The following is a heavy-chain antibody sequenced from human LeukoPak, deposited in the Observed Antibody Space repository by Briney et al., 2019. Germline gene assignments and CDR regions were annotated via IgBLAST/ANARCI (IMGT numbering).Heavy chain of an antibody. D-gene: IGHD2-15*01. J-gene: IGHJ4*02. V-gene: IGHV1-2*02. Sequence: ASVKVSCKTSGYTFSDHLIHWVRQVPGQGLEWMGWINPNNGDTNYAQRFQGRVTMTRDTSISAAYMELSRLRSDDTAVYYCAGDTDMGSSGGGNDYWGQGTLGAVSS. CDR2: INPNNGDT. CDR1: GYTFSDHL. CDR3: AGDTDMGSSGGGNDY.